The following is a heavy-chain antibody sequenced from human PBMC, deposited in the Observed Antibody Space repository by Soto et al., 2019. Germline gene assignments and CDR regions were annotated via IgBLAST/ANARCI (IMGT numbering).Heavy chain of an antibody. D-gene: IGHD3-22*01. V-gene: IGHV3-33*08. CDR2: IWFDGSTT. Sequence: QVHLAESGGGVVQPGRSLRLSCAASGFIFNNVGMHWVRQAPGKGLEWVAVIWFDGSTTYYADSVKGRCTISRDNSKNTLYLEINSLRAEDTAVYYCAKNHNYYDSSGHYYGDGGFDYWGQGTRVTVSS. J-gene: IGHJ4*02. CDR1: GFIFNNVG. CDR3: AKNHNYYDSSGHYYGDGGFDY.